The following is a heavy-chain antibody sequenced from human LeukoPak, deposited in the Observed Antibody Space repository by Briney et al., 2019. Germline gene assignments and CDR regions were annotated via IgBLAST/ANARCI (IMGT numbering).Heavy chain of an antibody. J-gene: IGHJ4*02. Sequence: PSETLSLTCTVSGGSISSYYWGWIRQPPGKGLEWIGSIYYSGSTYYNPSLKSRVTISVDTSKNQFSLKLSSVTAADTAVYYCARPVMYNGYYFDYWGQGTLVTVSS. V-gene: IGHV4-39*07. CDR1: GGSISSYY. D-gene: IGHD5-12*01. CDR3: ARPVMYNGYYFDY. CDR2: IYYSGST.